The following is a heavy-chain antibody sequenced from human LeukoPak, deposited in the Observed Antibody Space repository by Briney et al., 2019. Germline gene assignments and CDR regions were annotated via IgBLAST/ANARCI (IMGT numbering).Heavy chain of an antibody. D-gene: IGHD3-10*01. CDR1: GFTFSSYA. CDR3: ARARSPGYFDY. J-gene: IGHJ4*02. V-gene: IGHV3-21*01. Sequence: GGSLRLSCAASGFTFSSYAMNWVRQAPGEGLEWVSSISSSYTNIHYADSAKGRFTISRDNAKNSLYLQMNSLRAEDTAVYYCARARSPGYFDYWGQGTLVTVSS. CDR2: ISSSYTNI.